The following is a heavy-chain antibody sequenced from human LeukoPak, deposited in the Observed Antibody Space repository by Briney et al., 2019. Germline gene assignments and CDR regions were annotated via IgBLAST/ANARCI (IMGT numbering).Heavy chain of an antibody. CDR2: ISGSGGST. Sequence: GGSLRLSCAASGFTFSSYAMRWVRQAPGKGLEWVSGISGSGGSTYYADSVKGRFSISRDNSKNTLHLQMNSLRAENTAVYYCAKPTSASGYDYVFYYWGQGTLVTVSS. CDR1: GFTFSSYA. D-gene: IGHD5-12*01. CDR3: AKPTSASGYDYVFYY. V-gene: IGHV3-23*01. J-gene: IGHJ4*02.